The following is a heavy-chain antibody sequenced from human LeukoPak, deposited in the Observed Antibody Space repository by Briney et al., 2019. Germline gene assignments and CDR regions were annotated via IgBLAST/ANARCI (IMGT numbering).Heavy chain of an antibody. CDR3: ARDAGYSSYYYYMDV. CDR2: ISSSSSTI. CDR1: GFTFSSYS. D-gene: IGHD6-13*01. V-gene: IGHV3-48*01. J-gene: IGHJ6*03. Sequence: GGSLRLSCAASGFTFSSYSMNWVRQAPGKGLEWVSYISSSSSTIYYADSVKGRFTISRDNAKNSLYLQMNSLRAEDTAVYYCARDAGYSSYYYYMDVWGKGTTVTVSS.